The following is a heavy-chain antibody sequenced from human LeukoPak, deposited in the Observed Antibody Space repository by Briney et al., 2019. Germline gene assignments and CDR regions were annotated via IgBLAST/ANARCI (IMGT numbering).Heavy chain of an antibody. D-gene: IGHD6-6*01. CDR1: GYTFTSYD. Sequence: GASVKVSCKASGYTFTSYDINWVRQATGQGLEWIGWMNPNSGNTGYAQKFQGRVTMTRNTSISTAYMELSSLRSEDTAVYYCARPRRGSIAARGTFDYWGQGTLVTVSS. CDR3: ARPRRGSIAARGTFDY. J-gene: IGHJ4*02. CDR2: MNPNSGNT. V-gene: IGHV1-8*01.